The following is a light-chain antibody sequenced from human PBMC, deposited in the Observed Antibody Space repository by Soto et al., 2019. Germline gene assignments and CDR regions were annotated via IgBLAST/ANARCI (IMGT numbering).Light chain of an antibody. V-gene: IGKV1-5*01. Sequence: SQVTQAPSSLSASVGDRVTITWRGSQSISSWLAWYQQKPGKAPKLLIFDASSLESGTPSRFSGRRSGTQFTLTINGLQPDDFATYYCQQYDNYKPLTFGGGTKVDIK. CDR2: DAS. CDR3: QQYDNYKPLT. J-gene: IGKJ4*01. CDR1: QSISSW.